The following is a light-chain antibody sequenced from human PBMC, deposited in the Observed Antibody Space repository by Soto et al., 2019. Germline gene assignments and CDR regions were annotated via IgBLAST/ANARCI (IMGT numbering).Light chain of an antibody. V-gene: IGLV2-14*01. CDR1: NNEIGGYNY. CDR2: DVS. Sequence: QSALTQPASVSGSPGQSITISCTGTNNEIGGYNYVSWYQQHPGKAPKLMIYDVSNRPSGVSNRFSGSKSGNTASLTISGLQAEDEADYYCSSYTSNNTVFGTGTKVTVL. J-gene: IGLJ1*01. CDR3: SSYTSNNTV.